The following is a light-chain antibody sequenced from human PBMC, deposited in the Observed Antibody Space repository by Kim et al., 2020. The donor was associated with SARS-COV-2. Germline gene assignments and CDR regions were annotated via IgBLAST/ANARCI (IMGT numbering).Light chain of an antibody. CDR3: SSYVGSYNLV. J-gene: IGLJ2*01. V-gene: IGLV2-8*01. CDR1: SSDVGDFNY. CDR2: EVS. Sequence: QSALTQPPSASGSPGQSVTISCTGTSSDVGDFNYVSWYQQHPGKVPKIMVYEVSKRPSGVPDRFSGSKSGNTASLTVSGLQAEDEADYYCSSYVGSYNLVFGGGTKLTVL.